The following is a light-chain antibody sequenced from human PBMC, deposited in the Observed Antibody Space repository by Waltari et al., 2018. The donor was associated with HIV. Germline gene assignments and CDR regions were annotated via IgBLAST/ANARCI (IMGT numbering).Light chain of an antibody. CDR1: QSVSTN. CDR3: HQYNNWPPLFT. CDR2: GAS. J-gene: IGKJ3*01. Sequence: EIVMTQSPATLSVSPGERATLPCRASQSVSTNLAWYQQKRGQAPRLLIYGASTRATGIPARFSGSGSGTEFTLTISSLQSEDFAVYYCHQYNNWPPLFTFGPGTKVEIK. V-gene: IGKV3-15*01.